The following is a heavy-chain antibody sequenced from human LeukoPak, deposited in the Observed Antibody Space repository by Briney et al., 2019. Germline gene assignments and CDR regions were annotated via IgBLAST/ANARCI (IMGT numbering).Heavy chain of an antibody. CDR1: GGSISSYY. V-gene: IGHV4-4*07. J-gene: IGHJ6*03. CDR2: IYTSGST. CDR3: AREGEGPTRNYYYYYMDV. Sequence: SETLSLTCTVSGGSISSYYWSWIRQPAGKGLEWIGRIYTSGSTNYNPSLKSRVTMSVDTSKNQFSLKLSSVTAADTAVYYCAREGEGPTRNYYYYYMDVWGKGTTVTVSS.